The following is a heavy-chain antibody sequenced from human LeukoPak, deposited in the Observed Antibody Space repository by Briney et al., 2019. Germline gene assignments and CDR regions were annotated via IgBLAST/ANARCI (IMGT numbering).Heavy chain of an antibody. D-gene: IGHD6-6*01. CDR1: GFTFSSYS. V-gene: IGHV3-21*01. J-gene: IGHJ6*02. CDR2: ISSSSSYI. CDR3: ARPLGIAARYYYYGMDV. Sequence: PGGSLRLSCAASGFTFSSYSMNWVRQAPGKGLEWVSSISSSSSYIYYADSVKGRFTISRDNAKNSLYPQMNSLRAEDTAVYYCARPLGIAARYYYYGMDVWGQGTTVTVSS.